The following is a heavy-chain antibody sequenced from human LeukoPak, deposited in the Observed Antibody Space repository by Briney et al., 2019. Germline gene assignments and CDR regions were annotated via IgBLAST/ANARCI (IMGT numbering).Heavy chain of an antibody. CDR3: ARGPVGAVAWWFDP. CDR2: ISAYNGNT. V-gene: IGHV1-18*01. Sequence: ASVKVSCKASGYSFTIYGNSWVRQAPAQGLERMGWISAYNGNTNYAQKLQGKVTMTTDTSTSTAYMELRSLSSDDTAVYYCARGPVGAVAWWFDPWGQGTLVTVSS. CDR1: GYSFTIYG. J-gene: IGHJ5*02. D-gene: IGHD6-19*01.